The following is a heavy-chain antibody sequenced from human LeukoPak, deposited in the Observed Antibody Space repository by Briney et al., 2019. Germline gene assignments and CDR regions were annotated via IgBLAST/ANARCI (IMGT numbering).Heavy chain of an antibody. J-gene: IGHJ5*02. CDR2: ISSSSSYI. V-gene: IGHV3-21*01. D-gene: IGHD6-19*01. CDR1: GFTFSSYS. Sequence: GGSLRLSCAASGFTFSSYSMNWVRQAPGKGLEWVSSISSSSSYIYYADSVKGRFTISRDNAKNSLYLQMNSLRAEDTAVYYCARVQWLARANWFDPWGQGTLVTVSS. CDR3: ARVQWLARANWFDP.